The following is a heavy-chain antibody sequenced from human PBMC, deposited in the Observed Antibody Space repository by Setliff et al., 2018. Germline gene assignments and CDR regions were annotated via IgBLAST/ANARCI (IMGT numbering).Heavy chain of an antibody. Sequence: GASVKVSCKASGYTFTSSGISWVRQAPGQGLEWMGWISAHNGYIVYAQKLQGRVTMTTDTSANTAYVELRSLRSDDTAVYYCARDRATVVAPPTSTLFDPWGQGTLVTVSS. V-gene: IGHV1-18*01. CDR1: GYTFTSSG. D-gene: IGHD2-2*01. CDR3: ARDRATVVAPPTSTLFDP. CDR2: ISAHNGYI. J-gene: IGHJ5*02.